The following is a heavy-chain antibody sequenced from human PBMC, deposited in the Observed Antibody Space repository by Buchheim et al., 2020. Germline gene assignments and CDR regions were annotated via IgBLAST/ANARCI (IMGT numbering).Heavy chain of an antibody. D-gene: IGHD3-10*01. Sequence: QVTLRESGPALVKPTQTLTLTCTFSGFSLSTTGMSVSWIRQPPGKALEWLARIDWDDDKNYSTSLKTRLTISKDTSKNKVVLTMTNMDPVDTATYYCVRMIYRFGSGEKWFDPWGQGTL. J-gene: IGHJ5*02. CDR3: VRMIYRFGSGEKWFDP. CDR2: IDWDDDK. V-gene: IGHV2-70*15. CDR1: GFSLSTTGMS.